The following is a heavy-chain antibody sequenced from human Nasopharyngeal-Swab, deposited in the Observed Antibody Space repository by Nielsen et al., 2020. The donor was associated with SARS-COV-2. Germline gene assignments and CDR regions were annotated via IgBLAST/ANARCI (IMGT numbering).Heavy chain of an antibody. CDR1: GGSVSSGSYY. Sequence: SETLSLTCTVSGGSVSSGSYYWSWIRQPPGKGLEWIGYIYYSGSTNYNPSLKSRVTISVDTSKNQFSLKLSSVTAADTAVYYCAWGGSGSYSYFDYWGQGTLVTVSS. CDR2: IYYSGST. J-gene: IGHJ4*02. CDR3: AWGGSGSYSYFDY. V-gene: IGHV4-61*01. D-gene: IGHD3-10*01.